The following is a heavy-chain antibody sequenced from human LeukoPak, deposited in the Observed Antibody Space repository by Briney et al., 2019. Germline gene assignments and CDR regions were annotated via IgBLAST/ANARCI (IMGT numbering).Heavy chain of an antibody. J-gene: IGHJ5*02. CDR2: IYHSGSA. D-gene: IGHD3-3*01. V-gene: IGHV4-59*11. CDR1: GGSITSHS. CDR3: ARRWTTSDYYTVLAP. Sequence: SETLSLTCSVSGGSITSHSWSWIRQPPGKGLEWIGYIYHSGSADYNPSLKSRVTISVDTSKKQVSLELRSVTAADTAVYFCARRWTTSDYYTVLAPWGQGTLVTVSS.